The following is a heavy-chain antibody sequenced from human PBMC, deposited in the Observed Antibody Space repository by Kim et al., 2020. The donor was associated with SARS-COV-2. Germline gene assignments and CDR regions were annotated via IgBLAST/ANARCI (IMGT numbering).Heavy chain of an antibody. Sequence: GGSLRLSCAASGFTFSSYGMHWVRQAPGKGLEWVAVIWYDGTNKYYADSVKGRFTISRDNSKNTLYLQMNSLRTEDTAVYYCATSLEYSSSSQVSYYYG. J-gene: IGHJ6*01. D-gene: IGHD6-6*01. CDR2: IWYDGTNK. CDR1: GFTFSSYG. V-gene: IGHV3-33*01. CDR3: ATSLEYSSSSQVSYYYG.